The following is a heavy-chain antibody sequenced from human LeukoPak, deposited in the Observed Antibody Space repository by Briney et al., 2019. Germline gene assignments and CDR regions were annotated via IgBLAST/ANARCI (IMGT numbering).Heavy chain of an antibody. J-gene: IGHJ6*02. CDR2: ISWNSGSI. Sequence: GGSLRLSCVASGFTFDDYAMHWVRQAPGKGLEWVSGISWNSGSIGYADSVKGRFTISRDNSKNTLYLQMNSLRAEDTAVYYCARDISPHGMDVWGQGTTVTVSS. V-gene: IGHV3-9*01. CDR1: GFTFDDYA. CDR3: ARDISPHGMDV.